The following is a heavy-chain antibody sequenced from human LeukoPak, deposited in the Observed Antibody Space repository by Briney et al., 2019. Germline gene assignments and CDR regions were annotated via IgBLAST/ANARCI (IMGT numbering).Heavy chain of an antibody. CDR2: ISSNGGST. CDR3: ASLYCTSTSCLFDY. CDR1: GFTFSNYA. Sequence: PGGSLRLSCTASGFTFSNYAMHWVRQAPGKGLEYVASISSNGGSTYYANSVKGRVTISRDNSKNTLHLQMGSLTAEDMAVYYCASLYCTSTSCLFDYWGQGTLVTVSS. V-gene: IGHV3-64*01. J-gene: IGHJ4*02. D-gene: IGHD2-2*01.